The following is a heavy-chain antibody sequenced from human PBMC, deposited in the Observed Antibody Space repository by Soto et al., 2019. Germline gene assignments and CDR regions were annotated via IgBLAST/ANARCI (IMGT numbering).Heavy chain of an antibody. CDR1: GYTLTELS. J-gene: IGHJ4*02. D-gene: IGHD1-26*01. V-gene: IGHV1-24*01. CDR3: ATTRLWAYYFDY. Sequence: ASVKVSCKVSGYTLTELSMHWVRQAPGRGLEWMGGFDPEDGETIYAQKFQGRVTMTEDTSTDTAYMELSSLRSEDTAVYYCATTRLWAYYFDYWGQGTLVTVSS. CDR2: FDPEDGET.